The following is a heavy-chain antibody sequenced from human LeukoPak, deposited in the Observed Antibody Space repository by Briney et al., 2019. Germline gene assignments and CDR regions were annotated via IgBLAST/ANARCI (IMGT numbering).Heavy chain of an antibody. CDR1: GYTFTGYY. Sequence: ASVKVSCKASGYTFTGYYMHWVRQAPGQGLEWMGWINPNSGGTNYAQKFQGRVTMTRDTSISTAYMELSRLRSDDTAVYYCARCDSYGYASYYMDVWGKGTTVTVSS. J-gene: IGHJ6*03. CDR3: ARCDSYGYASYYMDV. CDR2: INPNSGGT. V-gene: IGHV1-2*02. D-gene: IGHD5-18*01.